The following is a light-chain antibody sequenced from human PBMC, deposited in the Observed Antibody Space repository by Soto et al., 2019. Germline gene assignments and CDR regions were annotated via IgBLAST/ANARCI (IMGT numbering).Light chain of an antibody. CDR2: KAS. J-gene: IGKJ1*01. V-gene: IGKV1-5*03. CDR1: HTIDSC. CDR3: QQYHIYSGT. Sequence: EIQMTQNTSTLSASVGDRVTITCRASHTIDSCVAWYQQRPGKPPNLLIYKASTLASGVPSRFSGSGSGTEFTLTINSLQPDDFATYYCQQYHIYSGTFGQGTKVDIK.